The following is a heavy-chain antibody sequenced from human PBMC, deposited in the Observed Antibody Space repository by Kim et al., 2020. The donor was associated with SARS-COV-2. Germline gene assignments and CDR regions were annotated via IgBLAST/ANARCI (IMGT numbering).Heavy chain of an antibody. V-gene: IGHV1-3*01. J-gene: IGHJ4*02. Sequence: ASVKVSCKASGYTFTTFAIHWVRQAPGQRLEWMGWNNVVNGDTKYSQKFQGRVTITRDTSASTAYMELSSLRSEDTAVFYCARAPFCSTDGCYSLGWPIDYWGRGTLVTVSS. D-gene: IGHD2-15*01. CDR1: GYTFTTFA. CDR3: ARAPFCSTDGCYSLGWPIDY. CDR2: NNVVNGDT.